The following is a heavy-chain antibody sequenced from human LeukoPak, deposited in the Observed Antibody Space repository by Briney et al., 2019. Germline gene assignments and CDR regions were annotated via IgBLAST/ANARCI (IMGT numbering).Heavy chain of an antibody. Sequence: GGSLRLSCAASGFTFTSYSMNWVRQAPGRGLEWVSYISSSSTTVYYADSVKGRFTISRDNAKKSLYLQMNSLRAEDTAVYYCALDYSSSSEDFDMWGHGTMVTVSP. V-gene: IGHV3-48*01. CDR1: GFTFTSYS. J-gene: IGHJ3*02. CDR2: ISSSSTTV. D-gene: IGHD6-6*01. CDR3: ALDYSSSSEDFDM.